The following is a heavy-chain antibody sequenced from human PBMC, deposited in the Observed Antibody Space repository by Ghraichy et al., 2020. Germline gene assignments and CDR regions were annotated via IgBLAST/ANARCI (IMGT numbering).Heavy chain of an antibody. D-gene: IGHD3-10*01. CDR1: GGSFSTNY. CDR3: ASLRLRPLSMVQEIPEMSPIYYYYYGLDF. J-gene: IGHJ6*02. Sequence: SETLSLTCAVYGGSFSTNYWSWIRQSPGKGLEWIGEINHSGSTNYNPSLKSRVTRSVDTSKNQFSLKLSSVTAADTAEYYGASLRLRPLSMVQEIPEMSPIYYYYYGLDFWGQETTVTVSS. V-gene: IGHV4-34*01. CDR2: INHSGST.